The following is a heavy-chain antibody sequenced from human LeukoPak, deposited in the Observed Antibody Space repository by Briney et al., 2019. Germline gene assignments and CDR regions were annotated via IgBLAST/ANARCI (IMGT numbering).Heavy chain of an antibody. CDR3: AREGYCSSTSCYYFDY. CDR1: GYTFTSYY. D-gene: IGHD2-2*01. CDR2: IIPNSGGT. V-gene: IGHV1-2*02. J-gene: IGHJ4*02. Sequence: ASVKVSCKASGYTFTSYYMHWVRQAPGQGLEWMGWIIPNSGGTNYAQKFQGRVTMTRDTSISTAYMELSRLRSDDTAVYYCAREGYCSSTSCYYFDYWGQGTLVTVSS.